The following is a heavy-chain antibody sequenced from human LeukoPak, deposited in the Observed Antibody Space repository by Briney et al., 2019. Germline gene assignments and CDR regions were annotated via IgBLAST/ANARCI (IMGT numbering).Heavy chain of an antibody. CDR1: GFTFSSYW. J-gene: IGHJ6*03. V-gene: IGHV3-7*01. CDR3: ASFGVSSSWLGPYYYYYMDV. CDR2: IKQDGSEK. D-gene: IGHD6-13*01. Sequence: GGSLRLSCAASGFTFSSYWMSWVRQAPGKGLEWVANIKQDGSEKYYVDSVKGRFTISRDNAKNSLYLQMNSLRAEDTAVYYCASFGVSSSWLGPYYYYYMDVWGKGTTVTVSS.